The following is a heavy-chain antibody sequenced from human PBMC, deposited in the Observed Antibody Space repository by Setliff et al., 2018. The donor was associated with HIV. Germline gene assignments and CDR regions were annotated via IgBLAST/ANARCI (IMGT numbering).Heavy chain of an antibody. Sequence: PGGSLRLSCAASGFTFTTYIMHWVRQAPGKGLEWVSSISSSGDYIYTADSVKGRFIISRDNSKNEVHLHMTTLRPEDTAVYHCVKLPDSSGHDCWGQGTLVTVSS. V-gene: IGHV3-21*06. D-gene: IGHD6-19*01. CDR3: VKLPDSSGHDC. CDR2: ISSSGDYI. CDR1: GFTFTTYI. J-gene: IGHJ4*02.